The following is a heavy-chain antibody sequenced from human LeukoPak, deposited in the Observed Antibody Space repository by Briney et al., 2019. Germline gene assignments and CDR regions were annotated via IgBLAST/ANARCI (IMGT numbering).Heavy chain of an antibody. CDR3: ARDMGSSDIVVVPAY. J-gene: IGHJ4*02. D-gene: IGHD2-2*01. Sequence: EASVKVSCKASGYTFTSYDINWVRQAPGQGLEWMGWISAYNGNTNYAQKPQGRVTMTTDTSTSTAYMELRSLRSDDTAVYYCARDMGSSDIVVVPAYWGQGTLVTVSS. V-gene: IGHV1-18*01. CDR2: ISAYNGNT. CDR1: GYTFTSYD.